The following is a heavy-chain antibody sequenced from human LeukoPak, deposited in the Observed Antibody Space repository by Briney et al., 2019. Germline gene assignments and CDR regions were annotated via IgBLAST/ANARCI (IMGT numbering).Heavy chain of an antibody. D-gene: IGHD6-13*01. CDR1: GGSISSSSNY. Sequence: SETLSLTCTVSGGSISSSSNYWGWIRQPPGKGLEWIGSVYYSGSTYYNPSLKSRVTISGDTPKNQFSLKPNSVTAADTAVYYCARQGESSSWFDCWGQGTLVTVSS. J-gene: IGHJ4*02. CDR2: VYYSGST. V-gene: IGHV4-39*01. CDR3: ARQGESSSWFDC.